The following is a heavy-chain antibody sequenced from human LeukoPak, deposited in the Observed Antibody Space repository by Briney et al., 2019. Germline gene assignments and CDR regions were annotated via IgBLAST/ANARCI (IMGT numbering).Heavy chain of an antibody. CDR2: IHPNSGDT. J-gene: IGHJ4*02. CDR3: EREHY. CDR1: GYTFTYFY. V-gene: IGHV1-2*02. Sequence: GASVNVSFTASGYTFTYFYILWVRQAPGQGLEWMGWIHPNSGDTTYAQKFLGRVTMTRDTSISTAYMELSGLRSDDTAVYYCEREHYWGQGTLVTVSS.